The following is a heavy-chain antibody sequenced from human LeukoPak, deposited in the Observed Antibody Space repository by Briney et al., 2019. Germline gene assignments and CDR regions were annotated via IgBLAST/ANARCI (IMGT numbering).Heavy chain of an antibody. CDR3: ARKMHSSSWLSRFWLDP. D-gene: IGHD6-13*01. CDR2: INMNTGNP. Sequence: EASVKVSCKASGYTSTNYAINWVRQAPGQGLEWMGWINMNTGNPTYAQGFTGRFVFSFDTSVSTAYLQISSLKTEDTAVYYCARKMHSSSWLSRFWLDPWGQGTLVTVSS. J-gene: IGHJ5*02. V-gene: IGHV7-4-1*02. CDR1: GYTSTNYA.